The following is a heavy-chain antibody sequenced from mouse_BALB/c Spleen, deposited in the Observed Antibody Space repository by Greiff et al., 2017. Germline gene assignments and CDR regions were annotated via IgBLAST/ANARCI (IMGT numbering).Heavy chain of an antibody. CDR1: GYTFSSYW. V-gene: IGHV1-9*01. CDR3: ARFTMVTKRFSYYAMDY. Sequence: QVQLQQSGAELMKPGASVKISCKATGYTFSSYWIEWVKQRPGHGLEWIGEILPGSGSTNYNEKFKGKATFTADTSSNTAYMQLSSLTSEDSAVYYCARFTMVTKRFSYYAMDYWGQGTSGTVSS. D-gene: IGHD2-1*01. J-gene: IGHJ4*01. CDR2: ILPGSGST.